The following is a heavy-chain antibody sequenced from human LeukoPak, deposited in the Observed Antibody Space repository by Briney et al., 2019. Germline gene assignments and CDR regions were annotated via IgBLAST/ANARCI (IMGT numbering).Heavy chain of an antibody. D-gene: IGHD2-2*02. V-gene: IGHV1-18*01. CDR1: GYTFTSYG. CDR3: ARDCSSTSCYKD. J-gene: IGHJ4*02. CDR2: ISAYNGNT. Sequence: ASVKVSCKASGYTFTSYGISWVRQAPGQGLEWMGWISAYNGNTNYAQKLQGRVTMTTDTSTSTAYMELRSPRSDDTAVYYCARDCSSTSCYKDWGQGTLVTVSS.